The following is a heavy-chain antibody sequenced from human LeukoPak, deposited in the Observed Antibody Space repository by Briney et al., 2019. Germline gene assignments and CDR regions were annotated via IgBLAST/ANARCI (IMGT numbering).Heavy chain of an antibody. J-gene: IGHJ4*02. CDR1: GGSVSNYRYY. CDR3: ARHAGMTMASLFFDY. V-gene: IGHV4-39*01. CDR2: LYSPATT. D-gene: IGHD4/OR15-4a*01. Sequence: PSETLSLTYTVSGGSVSNYRYYWGWIRQPPGKGLEWIGSLYSPATTYHNPSLGGRVATSVDTSKNHFSLRLSSLTAADTAVYYCARHAGMTMASLFFDYWGQGTLVTVSS.